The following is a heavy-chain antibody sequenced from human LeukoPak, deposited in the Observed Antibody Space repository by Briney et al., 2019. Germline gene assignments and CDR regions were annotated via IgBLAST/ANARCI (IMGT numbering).Heavy chain of an antibody. CDR3: ARYYYDSSGYYNLDYFDY. V-gene: IGHV6-1*01. CDR1: GDSVPSNSAA. D-gene: IGHD3-22*01. CDR2: TYYRSKWYN. Sequence: SQTLSLTCAISGDSVPSNSAAWNWIRQSPSRGLEWLGRTYYRSKWYNDYAVSVKSRITINPDTSKNQFSLQLNSVTPEDTAVYYCARYYYDSSGYYNLDYFDYWGQGTLVTVSS. J-gene: IGHJ4*02.